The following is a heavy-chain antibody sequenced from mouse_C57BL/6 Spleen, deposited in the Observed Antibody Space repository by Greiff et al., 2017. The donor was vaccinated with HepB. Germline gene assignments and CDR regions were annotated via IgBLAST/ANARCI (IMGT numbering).Heavy chain of an antibody. CDR2: IDPSDSET. J-gene: IGHJ1*03. CDR3: ATYFYGSSYWYFDV. CDR1: GYTFTSYW. Sequence: VQLQQPGAELVRPGSSVKLSCKASGYTFTSYWMHWVKQRPIQGLEWIGNIDPSDSETHYNQKFKDKATLTVDKSSSTAYMQLSSLTSEDPAVYYCATYFYGSSYWYFDVWGTGTTVTVSS. D-gene: IGHD1-1*01. V-gene: IGHV1-52*01.